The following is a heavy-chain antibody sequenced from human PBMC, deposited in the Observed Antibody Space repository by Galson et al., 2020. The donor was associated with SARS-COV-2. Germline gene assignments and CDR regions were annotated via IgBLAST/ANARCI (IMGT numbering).Heavy chain of an antibody. V-gene: IGHV3-33*01. CDR1: GFTFSSYG. D-gene: IGHD6-19*01. CDR2: ICYDGSNK. Sequence: SLKISCAASGFTFSSYGMHWLRQAPGKRLEWVAIICYDGSNKYYANSVKGRFTISRDNSKNTLYLQMNSLRDEDTAVYYCAREGQWPENWFDPWGQGTLVTVSS. CDR3: AREGQWPENWFDP. J-gene: IGHJ5*02.